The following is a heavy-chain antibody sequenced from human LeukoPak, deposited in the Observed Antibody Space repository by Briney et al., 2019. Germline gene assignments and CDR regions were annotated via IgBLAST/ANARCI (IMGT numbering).Heavy chain of an antibody. Sequence: GGSLRLSCAASGFTFSIYGMHWVRQAPGKGLEWVAVIWNDGSNKYYADSVKGRFTISRDNSKNTLYLQMNSLRAEDTAVYSCARASGPFAYWGQGTLVTVSS. CDR1: GFTFSIYG. CDR2: IWNDGSNK. D-gene: IGHD3-10*01. CDR3: ARASGPFAY. V-gene: IGHV3-33*08. J-gene: IGHJ4*02.